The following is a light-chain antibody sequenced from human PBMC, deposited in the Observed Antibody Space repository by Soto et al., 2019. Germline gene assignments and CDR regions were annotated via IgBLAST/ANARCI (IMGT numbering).Light chain of an antibody. CDR2: GAS. J-gene: IGKJ4*01. CDR3: QPSNSWPLP. CDR1: QSISIN. V-gene: IGKV3-15*01. Sequence: EIVLTPSRATLSLSPGDRVTLSCRASQSISINLAWYQHKPGQANRLIIYGASTRATGVTDRFSGSGSGTEFTLSISSMQSEHVAVYYCQPSNSWPLPFGGRTQLDIK.